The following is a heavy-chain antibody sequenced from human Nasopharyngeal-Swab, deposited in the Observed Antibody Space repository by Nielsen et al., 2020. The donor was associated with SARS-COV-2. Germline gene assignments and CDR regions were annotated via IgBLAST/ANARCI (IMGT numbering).Heavy chain of an antibody. V-gene: IGHV4-31*02. D-gene: IGHD6-13*01. J-gene: IGHJ6*02. Sequence: WIRQPPGKGLEWIGYIYYTGSTYCNPSLKSRVTISVDTSKNQFSLTLTSVTAADTAVYYCARYPSSSWSSYGMDVWGQGTTVTVSS. CDR2: IYYTGST. CDR3: ARYPSSSWSSYGMDV.